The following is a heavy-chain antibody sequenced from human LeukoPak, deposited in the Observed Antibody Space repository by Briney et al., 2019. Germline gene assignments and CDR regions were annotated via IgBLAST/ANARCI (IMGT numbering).Heavy chain of an antibody. J-gene: IGHJ3*02. CDR1: GFTFRRYW. CDR2: IKQDGSEQ. V-gene: IGHV3-7*01. CDR3: ASQYTSSQPDAFDI. Sequence: GGSLRLSCAASGFTFRRYWMSWVRQAPGKGLEWLANIKQDGSEQYYVDSVKGRFTISRDNSKNSLYLQMNSLRAEDTAVYYCASQYTSSQPDAFDIWGQGTLVTVSS. D-gene: IGHD6-13*01.